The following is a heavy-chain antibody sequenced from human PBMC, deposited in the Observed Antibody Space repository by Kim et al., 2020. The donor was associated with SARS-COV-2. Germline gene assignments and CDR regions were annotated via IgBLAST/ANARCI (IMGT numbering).Heavy chain of an antibody. CDR1: GGSISSGGYY. V-gene: IGHV4-31*03. D-gene: IGHD3-10*01. CDR3: ASYYYGSGSYNGNWFDP. Sequence: TLSLTCTVSGGSISSGGYYWSWIRQHPGKGLEWIGYIYYSGSTYYNPSLKSRVTISVDTSKNQFSLKLSSVTAADTAVYYCASYYYGSGSYNGNWFDPWGQGTLVTVSS. J-gene: IGHJ5*02. CDR2: IYYSGST.